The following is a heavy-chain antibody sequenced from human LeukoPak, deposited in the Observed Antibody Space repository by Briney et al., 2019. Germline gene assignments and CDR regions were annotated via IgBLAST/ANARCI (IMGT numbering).Heavy chain of an antibody. V-gene: IGHV4-39*07. CDR3: ARDVGATSYYYYGMDV. CDR1: GGSISSSSYY. Sequence: SETLSLTCTVSGGSISSSSYYWGWIRQPPGKGLEWIGSIYYSGTTCYNPSLKSRVTISVDTSKNQFSLKLSSVTAADTAVYYCARDVGATSYYYYGMDVWDQGTTVTVSS. CDR2: IYYSGTT. J-gene: IGHJ6*02. D-gene: IGHD1-26*01.